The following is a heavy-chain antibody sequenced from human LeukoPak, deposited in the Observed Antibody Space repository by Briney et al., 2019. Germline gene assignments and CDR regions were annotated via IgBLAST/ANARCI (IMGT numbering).Heavy chain of an antibody. D-gene: IGHD3-22*01. CDR3: ARRITMIVVVRGYFDY. Sequence: SETLSLTCAVYGGSFSGYYWSWIRQPPGKGLEWIGEINHSGSTHYNPSRKSRVTISVDTSKNQFSLKLSSVTAADTAVYDFARRITMIVVVRGYFDYWGQGTLVTVSS. CDR2: INHSGST. J-gene: IGHJ4*02. CDR1: GGSFSGYY. V-gene: IGHV4-34*01.